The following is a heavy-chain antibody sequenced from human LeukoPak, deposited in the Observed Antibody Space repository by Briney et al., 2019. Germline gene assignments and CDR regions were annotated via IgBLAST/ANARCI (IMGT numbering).Heavy chain of an antibody. J-gene: IGHJ4*02. CDR3: AKTLLTSSWYRSLDY. V-gene: IGHV3-23*01. CDR1: GFTFSSYA. Sequence: GGSLRLSCAVSGFTFSSYAMTWVRQAPGKGLEWVSAISGSGDNTYSADSVKGRFTISRDNSKNTLYLQMNSLRAEDTAVYYCAKTLLTSSWYRSLDYWGQGTLVTVSS. D-gene: IGHD6-13*01. CDR2: ISGSGDNT.